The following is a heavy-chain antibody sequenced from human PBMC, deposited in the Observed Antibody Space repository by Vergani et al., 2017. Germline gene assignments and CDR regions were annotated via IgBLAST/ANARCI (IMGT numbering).Heavy chain of an antibody. D-gene: IGHD3-10*01. V-gene: IGHV3-23*04. CDR3: TTAGGLYYLHGEYFQY. CDR2: ISSGGGDI. CDR1: GSTVSGNY. J-gene: IGHJ1*01. Sequence: ELQLVESGGGLVQPGGSLRLSCAASGSTVSGNYMTWVRQAPGKGLEWVATISSGGGDIFYADSVKGRFTISRDNSKNTLFLQMNSLKDEDTAVYYCTTAGGLYYLHGEYFQYWGRGTLVSVSS.